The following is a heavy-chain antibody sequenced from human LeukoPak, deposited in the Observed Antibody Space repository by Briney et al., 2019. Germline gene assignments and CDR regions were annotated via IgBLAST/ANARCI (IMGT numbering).Heavy chain of an antibody. V-gene: IGHV3-20*04. CDR1: GLTVADYG. CDR3: ARDLIASWHSLVF. CDR2: IDWSGEST. J-gene: IGHJ4*02. D-gene: IGHD2-15*01. Sequence: GGSLRLSCAASGLTVADYGMSWVRQAPRKGLEWVSGIDWSGESTSYVDSVKGRFTISRDNSENTLYLHMNNLRAEDTALYYCARDLIASWHSLVFWGRGTLVTVSS.